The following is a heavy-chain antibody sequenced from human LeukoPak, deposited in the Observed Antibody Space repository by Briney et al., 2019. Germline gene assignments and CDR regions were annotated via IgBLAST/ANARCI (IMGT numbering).Heavy chain of an antibody. D-gene: IGHD4-17*01. CDR2: IYHSGNT. CDR1: GYSISSGYY. V-gene: IGHV4-38-2*02. CDR3: ARNGGVGVPPTTVTSWFDP. J-gene: IGHJ5*02. Sequence: PSETLSLTCTVSGYSISSGYYWAWIRQPPGKGLQWIGNIYHSGNTYYNPSLKSRVTISVDTSKNQFSLKLSSVTAADTAVYYCARNGGVGVPPTTVTSWFDPWGQGTLVTVSS.